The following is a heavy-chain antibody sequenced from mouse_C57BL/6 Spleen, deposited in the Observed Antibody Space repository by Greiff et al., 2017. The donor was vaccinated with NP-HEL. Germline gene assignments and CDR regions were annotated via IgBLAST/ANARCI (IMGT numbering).Heavy chain of an antibody. Sequence: VQLQQPGTELVKPGASVKLSCKASGYTFTSYWMHWVKQRPGQGLEWIGNINPSNGGTKYNEKFKGKATLTVDKSSSTAYMQLSSLTSEDSAVYYCAKNSYYYAMDYWGQGTSVTVSS. CDR3: AKNSYYYAMDY. CDR2: INPSNGGT. V-gene: IGHV1-53*01. J-gene: IGHJ4*01. CDR1: GYTFTSYW.